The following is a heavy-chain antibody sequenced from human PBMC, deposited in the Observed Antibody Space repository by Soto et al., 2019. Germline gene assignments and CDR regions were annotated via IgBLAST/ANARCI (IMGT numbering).Heavy chain of an antibody. CDR2: MNPNSGST. V-gene: IGHV1-8*01. CDR3: ARTLYGDLVAC. D-gene: IGHD4-17*01. CDR1: GYTFTSYD. J-gene: IGHJ4*02. Sequence: QVQLVQSGAEVKKPGASVTVSCKASGYTFTSYDINWVRQATGQGLEWMGCMNPNSGSTGYAQKFQGRVTMTRNTSISAGYMEQCSLRPEAVAVYDCARTLYGDLVACWGQGTLGTVSS.